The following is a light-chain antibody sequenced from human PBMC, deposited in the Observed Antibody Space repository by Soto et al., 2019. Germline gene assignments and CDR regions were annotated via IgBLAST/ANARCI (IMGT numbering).Light chain of an antibody. J-gene: IGKJ1*01. CDR3: QQYNGTPRT. V-gene: IGKV1-27*01. CDR1: QDISGH. Sequence: DMQETQSPSSLSTSVGDRVTITCRASQDISGHLAWYQQKPGKVPKLLIYEASTLQSGVPSRFSASGSGTDFTLTVSSLQPEDVATYYCQQYNGTPRTFGQGTKVELK. CDR2: EAS.